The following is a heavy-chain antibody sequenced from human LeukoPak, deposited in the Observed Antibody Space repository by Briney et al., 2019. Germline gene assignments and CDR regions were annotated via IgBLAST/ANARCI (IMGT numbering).Heavy chain of an antibody. CDR3: ARDTYNYGSSAYYFDY. D-gene: IGHD5-18*01. CDR1: GVSISSYS. Sequence: SETLSLTCTVSGVSISSYSWSWIRQPAGKGLEWIGRIYTSGSTNYNPSLKSRVTMSVDMSKNQFSLKLSSVTAADTAVYYCARDTYNYGSSAYYFDYWGQGTLVTVSS. CDR2: IYTSGST. V-gene: IGHV4-4*07. J-gene: IGHJ4*02.